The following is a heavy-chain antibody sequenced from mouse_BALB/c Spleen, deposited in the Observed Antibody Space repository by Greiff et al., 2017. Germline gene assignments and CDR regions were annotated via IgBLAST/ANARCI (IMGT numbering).Heavy chain of an antibody. Sequence: DVKLQESGAELVRPGALVKLSCKASGFNFTDYYLHWVKQRPDQGLEWIGWIDPENGNTIYDPKFQGKASITADTSSNTAYLQLSSLTSEDTAVYYCARNKRTGAWFADWGEGTLVT. CDR2: IDPENGNT. V-gene: IGHV14-1*02. CDR1: GFNFTDYY. J-gene: IGHJ3*01. CDR3: ARNKRTGAWFAD.